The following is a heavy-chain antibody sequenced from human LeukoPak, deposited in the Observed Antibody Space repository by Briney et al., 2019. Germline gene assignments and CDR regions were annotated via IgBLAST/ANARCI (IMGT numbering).Heavy chain of an antibody. CDR1: GGSFSGYY. CDR2: INHSGST. V-gene: IGHV4-34*01. D-gene: IGHD6-19*01. J-gene: IGHJ4*02. CDR3: ARGWYSSGWLHKPRLFDY. Sequence: SEXLSLTCAVYGGSFSGYYWSWIRQPPGKGLEWIGEINHSGSTNYNPSLTSRVTISVDTSKNQFSLKLSSVTAADTAVYYCARGWYSSGWLHKPRLFDYWGQGTLVTVSS.